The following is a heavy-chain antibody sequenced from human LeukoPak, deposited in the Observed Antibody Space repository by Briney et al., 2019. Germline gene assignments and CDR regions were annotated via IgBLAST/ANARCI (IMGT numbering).Heavy chain of an antibody. Sequence: SQTLSLTCTVSGGSISSGGYCWSWIRQHPGKGLEWIGYIYYSGSTYYNPSLKSRVTISVDTSKNQFSLKLSSVTAADTAVYYCARITMVRGVSGDYWGQGTLVTVSS. CDR3: ARITMVRGVSGDY. CDR1: GGSISSGGYC. D-gene: IGHD3-10*01. CDR2: IYYSGST. V-gene: IGHV4-31*03. J-gene: IGHJ4*02.